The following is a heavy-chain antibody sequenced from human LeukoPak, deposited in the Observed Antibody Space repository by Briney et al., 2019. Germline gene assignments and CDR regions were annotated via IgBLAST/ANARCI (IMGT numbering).Heavy chain of an antibody. D-gene: IGHD2/OR15-2a*01. V-gene: IGHV4-34*01. CDR3: ARQYSPRDDAFDI. CDR2: INHSGST. J-gene: IGHJ3*02. Sequence: TSETLSLTCAVYGGSFSGYYWSWIRQPPGKGLEWIGEINHSGSTNYNPSLKSRVTISVDTSKNQFSLKLSSVTAADTAVYYCARQYSPRDDAFDIWGQGTMVTVSS. CDR1: GGSFSGYY.